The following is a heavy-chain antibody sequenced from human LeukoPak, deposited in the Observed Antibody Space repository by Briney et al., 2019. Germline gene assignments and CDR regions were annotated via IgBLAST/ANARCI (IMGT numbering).Heavy chain of an antibody. V-gene: IGHV1-46*01. CDR1: GYTFTSYY. J-gene: IGHJ4*02. CDR2: INPSGGST. D-gene: IGHD3-22*01. CDR3: ARDAENYYDSSGRAVNWVLDY. Sequence: AASVKVTCKASGYTFTSYYMHWVRQAPGQGLEWMGIINPSGGSTSYAQKFQGRVTMTRDTSTSTVYMELSSLRSEDTAVYYCARDAENYYDSSGRAVNWVLDYWGQGTLVTVSS.